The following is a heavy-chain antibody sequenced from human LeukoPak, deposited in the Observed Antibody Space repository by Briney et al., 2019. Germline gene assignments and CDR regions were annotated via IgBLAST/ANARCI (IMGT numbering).Heavy chain of an antibody. Sequence: SETLSLTCAVSSGSISSSTWWSWVRQPPGKGLEWIGEINHSGNTYYNPSLTGRVTISVDRSDNQFSLKVNSVTAADTAVYYCALGYHDVWERWGQGTLVTVSS. CDR1: SGSISSSTW. J-gene: IGHJ4*02. D-gene: IGHD1-26*01. V-gene: IGHV4-4*02. CDR2: INHSGNT. CDR3: ALGYHDVWER.